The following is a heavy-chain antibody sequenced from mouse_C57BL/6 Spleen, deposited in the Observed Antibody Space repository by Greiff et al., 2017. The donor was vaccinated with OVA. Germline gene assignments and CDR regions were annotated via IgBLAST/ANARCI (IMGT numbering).Heavy chain of an antibody. CDR3: ERATVVAPFDY. Sequence: EVLLVESEGGLVQPGSSMKLSCTASGFTFSDYYMAWVRQVPEKGLEWVANINYDGSSTYYLDSLKSRFIISRDNAKNILYLQMSSLKSEDTATYYCERATVVAPFDYWGQGTTLTVSS. J-gene: IGHJ2*01. V-gene: IGHV5-16*01. D-gene: IGHD1-1*01. CDR2: INYDGSST. CDR1: GFTFSDYY.